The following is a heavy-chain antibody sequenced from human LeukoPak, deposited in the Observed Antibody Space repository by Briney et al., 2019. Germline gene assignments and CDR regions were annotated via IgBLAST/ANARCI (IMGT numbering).Heavy chain of an antibody. CDR1: GGSISSYY. V-gene: IGHV4-59*08. CDR3: ARVVTVPDAFDI. Sequence: PSETLSLTCTVSGGSISSYYWSWIRQPPGKGLEWIGYIYYSGSTNYNPSLKSRVTISVDTSKNQFSLKLSSVTAADTAVYYCARVVTVPDAFDIWGQGTMVTVSS. D-gene: IGHD3-22*01. CDR2: IYYSGST. J-gene: IGHJ3*02.